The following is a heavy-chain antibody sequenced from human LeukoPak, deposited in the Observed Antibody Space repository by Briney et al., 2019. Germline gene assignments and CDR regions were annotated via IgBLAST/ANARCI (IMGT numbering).Heavy chain of an antibody. Sequence: SETLSLTCTVSGGSISSTFYYWGWIRQPPGKAREWTGSIYYRGSTYYNPSLKIRCTISVDPSKNQSSLNLSCVTGADTAVYFCAGTSLSFGSSWFVSDSWGQGTLVTVSS. CDR2: IYYRGST. J-gene: IGHJ4*02. V-gene: IGHV4-39*01. CDR3: AGTSLSFGSSWFVSDS. CDR1: GGSISSTFYY. D-gene: IGHD6-13*01.